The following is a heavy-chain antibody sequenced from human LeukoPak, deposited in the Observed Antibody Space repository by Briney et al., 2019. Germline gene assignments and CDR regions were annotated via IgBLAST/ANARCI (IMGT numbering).Heavy chain of an antibody. CDR1: GGSISSGGYY. CDR3: ARLRGRGLGSCYYYYYGMVV. Sequence: SETLSLTCTVSGGSISSGGYYWIWLPPHPGKGLEWIGYFYYSGSTNYNPSLKSRVTISVDTSKNQFSLKLSSVTASATAVYYCARLRGRGLGSCYYYYYGMVVWGKGTTVTVSS. V-gene: IGHV4-31*03. D-gene: IGHD3-10*01. CDR2: FYYSGST. J-gene: IGHJ6*01.